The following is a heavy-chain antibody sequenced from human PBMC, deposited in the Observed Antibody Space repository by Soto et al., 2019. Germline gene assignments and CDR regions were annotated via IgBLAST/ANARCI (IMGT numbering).Heavy chain of an antibody. D-gene: IGHD3-10*01. CDR3: ARLGSGSYYMVPLYYYYYMDV. Sequence: SETLSLTCTVSGGSISSYYWSWIRRPPGKGLEWIGYIYYSGSTNYNPSLKSRVTISVDTSKNQFSLKLSSVTAADTAVYYCARLGSGSYYMVPLYYYYYMDVWGKGTTVTVSS. J-gene: IGHJ6*03. CDR2: IYYSGST. CDR1: GGSISSYY. V-gene: IGHV4-59*08.